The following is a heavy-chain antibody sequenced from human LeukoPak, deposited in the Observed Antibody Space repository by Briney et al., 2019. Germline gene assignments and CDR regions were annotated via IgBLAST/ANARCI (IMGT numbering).Heavy chain of an antibody. Sequence: SVKVSCKASGGTFSSYTISWVRRAPGQGLEWMGRIIPILGIANYAQKFQGRVTITADKSTSTAYMELSSLRSEDTAVYYCARDPLATDPDFDYWGQGTLVTVSS. J-gene: IGHJ4*02. CDR2: IIPILGIA. CDR1: GGTFSSYT. V-gene: IGHV1-69*04. D-gene: IGHD6-13*01. CDR3: ARDPLATDPDFDY.